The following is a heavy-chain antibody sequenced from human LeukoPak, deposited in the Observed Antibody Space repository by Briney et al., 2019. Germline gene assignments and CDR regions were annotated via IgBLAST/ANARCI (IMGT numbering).Heavy chain of an antibody. CDR3: ARRITMVRGHYGMDV. J-gene: IGHJ6*04. V-gene: IGHV4-34*01. D-gene: IGHD3-10*01. CDR2: INHSGST. Sequence: PSETLSLTCAVYGGSFSGYYWSWIRQPPGKGLEWIGEINHSGSTNYNPSLKSRVTISVDTSKNQFSLKLSFVTAADTAVYYCARRITMVRGHYGMDVWGKGTTVTVSS. CDR1: GGSFSGYY.